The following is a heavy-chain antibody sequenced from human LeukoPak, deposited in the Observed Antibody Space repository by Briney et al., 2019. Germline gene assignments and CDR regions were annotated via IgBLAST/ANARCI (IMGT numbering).Heavy chain of an antibody. V-gene: IGHV4-4*09. CDR1: GGSISSYY. Sequence: PSETLSLTCTVSGGSISSYYWSWIRQPPGKGLEWIGYIYTSGSTIYNPSLKSRVTISVVTSKNQYSLKLSSVTAADTAVYYCARTLVVPAAILRFVDYYYYMDVWGKGTTVTVS. D-gene: IGHD2-2*02. CDR2: IYTSGST. J-gene: IGHJ6*03. CDR3: ARTLVVPAAILRFVDYYYYMDV.